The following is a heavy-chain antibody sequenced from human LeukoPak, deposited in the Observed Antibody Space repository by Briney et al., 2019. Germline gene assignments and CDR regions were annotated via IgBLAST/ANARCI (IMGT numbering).Heavy chain of an antibody. J-gene: IGHJ4*02. CDR3: ARRGRCYDILTGYPDYYFDY. Sequence: SETLSLTCTVSGGSISSYYWSWIRQPPGKGLEWIGYIYYSGSTNYNPSLKSRVTISVDTSKNQFSLKLSSVTAADTAVYYCARRGRCYDILTGYPDYYFDYWGQGTLVTVSS. D-gene: IGHD3-9*01. CDR2: IYYSGST. V-gene: IGHV4-59*08. CDR1: GGSISSYY.